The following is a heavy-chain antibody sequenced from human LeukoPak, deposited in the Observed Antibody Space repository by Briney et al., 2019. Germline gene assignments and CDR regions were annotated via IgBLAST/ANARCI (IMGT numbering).Heavy chain of an antibody. D-gene: IGHD3-10*01. CDR3: ARRGFLGPFSGYGSGSYYFDY. Sequence: GESLKISCKGSGYIFTSYWIGWVRQMPGKGLEWMGIIYPGDSDTRYSPSFQGQVTISADKSISTAYLQWSSLKASDTAMYYCARRGFLGPFSGYGSGSYYFDYWGQGTLVTVSS. CDR2: IYPGDSDT. V-gene: IGHV5-51*01. J-gene: IGHJ4*02. CDR1: GYIFTSYW.